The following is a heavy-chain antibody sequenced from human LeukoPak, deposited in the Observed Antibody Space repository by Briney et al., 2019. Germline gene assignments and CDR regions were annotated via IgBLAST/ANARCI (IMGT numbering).Heavy chain of an antibody. CDR1: GYSISSGYY. V-gene: IGHV4-38-2*02. CDR2: IYHSGST. D-gene: IGHD3-10*01. Sequence: PSETLSLTCTVSGYSISSGYYWGWIRQPPGKGLEWIGSIYHSGSTYYNPSLKSRVTISVGTSKNQFSLKLSSVTAADTAVYYCARGYGSGRKFDYWGQGTLVTVSS. CDR3: ARGYGSGRKFDY. J-gene: IGHJ4*02.